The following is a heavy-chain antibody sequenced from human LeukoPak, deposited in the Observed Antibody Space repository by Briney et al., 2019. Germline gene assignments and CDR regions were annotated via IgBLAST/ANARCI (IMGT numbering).Heavy chain of an antibody. D-gene: IGHD3-22*01. CDR2: ISSSGSTI. CDR3: AGTHYYDSSGYYYGHWFDP. CDR1: GFTFSDYY. V-gene: IGHV3-11*01. J-gene: IGHJ5*02. Sequence: GGSLRLSCAASGFTFSDYYMSWIRQAPGKGLEWVSYISSSGSTIYYADSVKGRFTISRDNAKNSLYLQMNSLRAEDTAVYYCAGTHYYDSSGYYYGHWFDPWGQGTLVTVSS.